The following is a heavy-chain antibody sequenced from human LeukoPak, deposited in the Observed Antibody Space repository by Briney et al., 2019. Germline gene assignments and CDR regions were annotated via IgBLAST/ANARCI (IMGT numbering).Heavy chain of an antibody. J-gene: IGHJ4*02. CDR1: GFTFTHAW. Sequence: NPGGSLRLSCAASGFTFTHAWMTWVRQAPGKGLEWVGRIKSKADGETTDYAAPVKGRFFMSRDDSKATLYLQMNYLETEDTAVYYCTTDLGLTMIRGVIVSWGQGTLVTVSS. D-gene: IGHD3-10*01. V-gene: IGHV3-15*01. CDR3: TTDLGLTMIRGVIVS. CDR2: IKSKADGETT.